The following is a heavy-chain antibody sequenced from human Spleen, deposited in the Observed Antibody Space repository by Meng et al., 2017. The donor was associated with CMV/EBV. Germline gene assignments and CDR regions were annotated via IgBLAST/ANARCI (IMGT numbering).Heavy chain of an antibody. CDR2: ISTTSTYI. CDR1: GFTFSAYS. CDR3: AGFGVAITNGLDV. Sequence: GSGFTFSAYSMNWVRQAPGKGLEWVSSISTTSTYIYYSDSVKGRFTISRDNAKNSLYLQVNSLRVEDTAVYYCAGFGVAITNGLDVWGQGTTVTVSS. J-gene: IGHJ6*02. V-gene: IGHV3-21*01. D-gene: IGHD3-3*01.